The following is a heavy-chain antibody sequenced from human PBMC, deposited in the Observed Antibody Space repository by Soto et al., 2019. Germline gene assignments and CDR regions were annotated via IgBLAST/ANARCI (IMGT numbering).Heavy chain of an antibody. V-gene: IGHV3-23*01. J-gene: IGHJ4*02. CDR2: ISGSGGST. D-gene: IGHD3-9*01. Sequence: GGSLRLSCAASGFTFSSYAMSWVRQAPGKGLEWVSAISGSGGSTYYADSVKGRFTISRDNSKNTLYLQMNSLRAEDTAVYYCAKDDDILTGYYGFDYWGQGTLVTVSS. CDR3: AKDDDILTGYYGFDY. CDR1: GFTFSSYA.